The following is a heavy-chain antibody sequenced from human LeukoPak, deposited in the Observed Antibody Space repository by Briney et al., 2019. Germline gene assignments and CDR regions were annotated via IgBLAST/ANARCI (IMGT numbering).Heavy chain of an antibody. CDR3: ARAKATVTTWFDP. V-gene: IGHV4-38-2*01. D-gene: IGHD4-17*01. CDR2: IYHSGST. CDR1: GYPISSGYY. Sequence: PSETLSLTCAVSGYPISSGYYWGWIRQPPGKGLEWIGSIYHSGSTYYNPSLKSRVTISVDTSKNQFSLKLSSVTAADTAVYYCARAKATVTTWFDPWGQGTLVTVSS. J-gene: IGHJ5*02.